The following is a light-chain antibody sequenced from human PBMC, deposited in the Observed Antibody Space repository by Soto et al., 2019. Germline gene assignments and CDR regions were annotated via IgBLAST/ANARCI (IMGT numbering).Light chain of an antibody. V-gene: IGKV3-20*01. CDR2: GAS. J-gene: IGKJ1*01. Sequence: IVLTQSPGTLSLSPGERATLSCRASQSVASRNLAWYQQKSGQAPRLLIYGASSRAIHTPDRFSGSGSGTDFTLTISGLEHEDLAVYYCQHFGNSLWTFGQGTKVDIK. CDR1: QSVASRN. CDR3: QHFGNSLWT.